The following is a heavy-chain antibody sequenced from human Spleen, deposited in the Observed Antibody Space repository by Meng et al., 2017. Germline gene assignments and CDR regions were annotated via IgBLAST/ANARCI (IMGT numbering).Heavy chain of an antibody. D-gene: IGHD5/OR15-5a*01. J-gene: IGHJ6*02. CDR1: GFTFSNAW. V-gene: IGHV3-15*01. CDR3: TIDIYDRASYGMDV. CDR2: IKSKTDGGTT. Sequence: GGSLRLSCAASGFTFSNAWMSWVRQAPGKGLEWVGRIKSKTDGGTTDYAAPVKGRFTVSRDDSKNTLYLQMNSLKTEDTAVYYCTIDIYDRASYGMDVWGQGTTVTVSS.